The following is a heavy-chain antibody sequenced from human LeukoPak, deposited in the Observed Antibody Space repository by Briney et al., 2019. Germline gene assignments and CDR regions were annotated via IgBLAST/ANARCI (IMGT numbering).Heavy chain of an antibody. CDR3: AKGSSGWSLDY. CDR1: GYTFINHG. D-gene: IGHD6-19*01. V-gene: IGHV1-18*01. J-gene: IGHJ4*02. CDR2: TSTYNT. Sequence: ASVKVSCKASGYTFINHGISWVRQAPGQGLEWMGWTSTYNTNYIQELQGRVTMTTDTSTSTAYMELRGLRSDDTAVYYCAKGSSGWSLDYWGQGTLVIVSS.